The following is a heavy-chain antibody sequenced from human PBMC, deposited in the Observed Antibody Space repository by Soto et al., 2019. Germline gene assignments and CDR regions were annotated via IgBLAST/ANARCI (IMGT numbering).Heavy chain of an antibody. CDR3: VRASGDYSFDF. CDR2: TRNKANSYTT. J-gene: IGHJ4*02. D-gene: IGHD1-26*01. Sequence: EVQLVESGGGLVQPGGSLRLSCAASGFTFSDHYMDWVRQAPWKGLASVGRTRNKANSYTTEYAASVKGRFTISRDDSKNSLYLQMNSLETEDTAVYYCVRASGDYSFDFWGQGTLVTVSS. CDR1: GFTFSDHY. V-gene: IGHV3-72*01.